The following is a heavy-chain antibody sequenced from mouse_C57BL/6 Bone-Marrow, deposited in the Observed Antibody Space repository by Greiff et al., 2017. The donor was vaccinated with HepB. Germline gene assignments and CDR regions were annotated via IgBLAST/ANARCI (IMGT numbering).Heavy chain of an antibody. V-gene: IGHV5-4*01. Sequence: EVHLVESGGGLVKPGGSLKLSCAASGFTFSSYAMSWVRQTPEKRLEWVATISDGGSYTYYPDNVKGRFTISRDNAKNNLYLQMSHLKSEDTAMYYCARGYYGSRYFDYWGQGTTLTVSS. CDR1: GFTFSSYA. CDR3: ARGYYGSRYFDY. CDR2: ISDGGSYT. D-gene: IGHD1-1*01. J-gene: IGHJ2*01.